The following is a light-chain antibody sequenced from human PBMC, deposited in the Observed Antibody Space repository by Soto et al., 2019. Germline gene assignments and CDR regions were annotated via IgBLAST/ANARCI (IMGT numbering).Light chain of an antibody. V-gene: IGKV3-11*01. Sequence: ETVLTQSPATLSLSPGETASLSCRASQSVSNYLAWYQQKPGQAPRLLIYDASNRASGSPDRFSGSGSGTDFTLTISSLEPEDFAVYYCQQRSNWPPLTFGGGTKVEI. J-gene: IGKJ4*01. CDR2: DAS. CDR1: QSVSNY. CDR3: QQRSNWPPLT.